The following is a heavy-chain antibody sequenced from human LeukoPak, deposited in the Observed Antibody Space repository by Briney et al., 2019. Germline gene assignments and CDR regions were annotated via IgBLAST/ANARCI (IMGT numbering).Heavy chain of an antibody. CDR2: ISGSGRTI. V-gene: IGHV3-11*01. J-gene: IGHJ4*02. CDR3: ARNDDILTGYSPQGY. CDR1: GFTFSDYH. D-gene: IGHD3-9*01. Sequence: KSGGSLRLSCAASGFTFSDYHMNWIRQAPGKGLECVSHISGSGRTIYYADSVKGRFTISRDNAKNSLYLQMNSLRAEDTAVYYCARNDDILTGYSPQGYWGQGTPVTVSS.